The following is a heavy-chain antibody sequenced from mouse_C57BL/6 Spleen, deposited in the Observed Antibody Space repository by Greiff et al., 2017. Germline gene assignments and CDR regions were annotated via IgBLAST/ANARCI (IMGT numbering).Heavy chain of an antibody. D-gene: IGHD3-2*02. J-gene: IGHJ3*01. Sequence: EVQLQQSGGGLVKPGGSLKLSCAASGFTFSDYGMHWVRQAPEKGLEWVAYISSGSSTIYYADTVKGRFTISRDNAKNTLFLQMTSLRSEDTAMYYCARPQLRLFAYWGQGTLVTVSA. CDR3: ARPQLRLFAY. CDR1: GFTFSDYG. CDR2: ISSGSSTI. V-gene: IGHV5-17*01.